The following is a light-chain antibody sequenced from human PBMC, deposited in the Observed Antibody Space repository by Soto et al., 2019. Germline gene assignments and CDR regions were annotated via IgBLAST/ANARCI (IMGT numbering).Light chain of an antibody. CDR1: QSVSSN. CDR2: GAS. J-gene: IGKJ1*01. Sequence: EIVMTQSPATLSVSPGERATLSCRASQSVSSNRLLIYGASTRPTGIPARFSGSGSGTEFTLTISSLQSEDFVVYYCQQYNHFWTFGQGTKVEIK. CDR3: QQYNHFWT. V-gene: IGKV3-15*01.